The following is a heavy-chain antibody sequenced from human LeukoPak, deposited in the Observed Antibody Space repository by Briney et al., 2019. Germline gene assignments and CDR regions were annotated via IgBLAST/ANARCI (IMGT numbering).Heavy chain of an antibody. V-gene: IGHV4-59*01. Sequence: SETLSLTCTVSGGSISSYYWSWIRQPPGKGLEWIGYIYYSGSTNYNPSLKSRVTISVDTSKNQFSLKLSSVTAADTAVYYCARGQQWLVTPYNWGQGTLVTVSS. CDR2: IYYSGST. CDR3: ARGQQWLVTPYN. CDR1: GGSISSYY. J-gene: IGHJ4*02. D-gene: IGHD6-19*01.